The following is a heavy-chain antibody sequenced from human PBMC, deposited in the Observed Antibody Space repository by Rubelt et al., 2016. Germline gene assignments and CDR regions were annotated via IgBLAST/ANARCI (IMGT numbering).Heavy chain of an antibody. Sequence: QLQLQESGPGLVKPSETLSLTCTVSGGSISSYYWSWIRQPPGKGLEWIGYIYYSGSTNYNPSLKSRVTISVDTSKNQFSLKLSSVTAADTAVYYCARGLAYCGGDCSAFDYWGQGTLVTVSS. CDR1: GGSISSYY. V-gene: IGHV4-59*01. D-gene: IGHD2-21*02. CDR2: IYYSGST. CDR3: ARGLAYCGGDCSAFDY. J-gene: IGHJ4*02.